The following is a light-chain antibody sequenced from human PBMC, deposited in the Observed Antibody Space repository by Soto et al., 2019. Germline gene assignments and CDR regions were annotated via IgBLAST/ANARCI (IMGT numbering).Light chain of an antibody. J-gene: IGKJ2*01. CDR3: HQYGGVPYT. V-gene: IGKV3-20*01. CDR2: GAS. Sequence: EIVLTHSPRTVSLSPGQRATRSCRASESISRDYLAWYQQRLGQALRLLIYGASSGATGIPDRFSASGSGRDFTITISILEPEDFAIDYGHQYGGVPYTFGQGTKVDIK. CDR1: ESISRDY.